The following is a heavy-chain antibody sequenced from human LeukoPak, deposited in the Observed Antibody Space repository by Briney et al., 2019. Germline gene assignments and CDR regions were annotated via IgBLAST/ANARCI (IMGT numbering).Heavy chain of an antibody. V-gene: IGHV2-5*02. CDR1: GFSLSTSGVG. CDR3: AHSRSLWSTPDY. J-gene: IGHJ4*02. Sequence: NVSGPTLVKPTQTLTLTCTFSGFSLSTSGVGVGWIRQPPGKALEWLALIYWDDDKRYSPSLKSRLTFPKDTSKNQVVLTMTNMDPVDTATYYCAHSRSLWSTPDYWGQGTLVTVSS. CDR2: IYWDDDK. D-gene: IGHD2-21*01.